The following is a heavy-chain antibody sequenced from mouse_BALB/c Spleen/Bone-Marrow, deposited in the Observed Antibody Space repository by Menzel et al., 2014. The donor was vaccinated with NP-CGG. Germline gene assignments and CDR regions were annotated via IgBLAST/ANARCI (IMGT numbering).Heavy chain of an antibody. CDR1: GYSITSGYS. CDR3: ARPITTVVGFDY. Sequence: VQLQQSGPDLVKHSQSLSLTCTVTGYSITSGYSWHWIRQFPGNKLEWIGYIHYSGSTNYNPSLKSRISITRDTSKNXFXLHLNSVTTEDTATYYCARPITTVVGFDYWGQGTTLTVSS. J-gene: IGHJ2*01. D-gene: IGHD1-1*01. V-gene: IGHV3-1*02. CDR2: IHYSGST.